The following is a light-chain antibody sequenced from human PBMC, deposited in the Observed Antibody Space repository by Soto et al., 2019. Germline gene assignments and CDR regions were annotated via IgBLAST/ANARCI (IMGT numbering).Light chain of an antibody. CDR3: QQYDSSPLT. Sequence: EIVLTQSPGTLSLSPGERAALSCRASQSLNNKYLAWYKQKPGQAPRLLIYGASSRATGIPDRFSGSGSGTDFTLTIRRLEPEDFAVYFCQQYDSSPLTFGGGTKVEIK. CDR1: QSLNNKY. CDR2: GAS. V-gene: IGKV3-20*01. J-gene: IGKJ4*01.